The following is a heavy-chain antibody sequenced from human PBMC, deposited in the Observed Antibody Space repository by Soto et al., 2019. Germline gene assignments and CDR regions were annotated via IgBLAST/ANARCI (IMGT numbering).Heavy chain of an antibody. CDR2: ISSSSSYI. Sequence: GGSLRLSCAASGFTFSSYSMNWVRQAPGKGLEWVSSISSSSSYIYYADSVKGRFTISRDNAKNSLYLQMNSLRAEDTAVYYCARGTVRDYYYGMDVWGQGTTVTVS. J-gene: IGHJ6*02. CDR3: ARGTVRDYYYGMDV. V-gene: IGHV3-21*01. CDR1: GFTFSSYS. D-gene: IGHD4-17*01.